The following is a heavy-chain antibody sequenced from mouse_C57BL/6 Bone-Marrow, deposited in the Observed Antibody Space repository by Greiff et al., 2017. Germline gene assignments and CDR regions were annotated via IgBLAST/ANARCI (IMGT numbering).Heavy chain of an antibody. D-gene: IGHD1-1*01. CDR2: IYPGDGDT. CDR3: AEAIYYYGSSHLYWYFDV. V-gene: IGHV1-82*01. J-gene: IGHJ1*03. Sequence: QVQLQQSGPELVKPGASVKISCKASGYAFSSSWMNWVKQRPGKGLEWIGRIYPGDGDTNYNGKFKGKATLTADKSSSTAYMQLSSLTSEDSAVYFCAEAIYYYGSSHLYWYFDVWGTGTTVTVSS. CDR1: GYAFSSSW.